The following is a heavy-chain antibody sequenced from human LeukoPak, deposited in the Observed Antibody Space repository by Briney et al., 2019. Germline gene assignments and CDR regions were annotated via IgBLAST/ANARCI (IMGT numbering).Heavy chain of an antibody. CDR2: INSDGSST. V-gene: IGHV3-74*01. J-gene: IGHJ4*02. CDR3: ARQSSWYVEYFDY. CDR1: GFTFSSYW. Sequence: GRSLRLSCAASGFTFSSYWMHWVRQAPGKGLVWVSRINSDGSSTSYADSVKGRFTISRDNAKNTLYLQMNSLRAEDTAVYYCARQSSWYVEYFDYWGQGTLVTVSS. D-gene: IGHD6-13*01.